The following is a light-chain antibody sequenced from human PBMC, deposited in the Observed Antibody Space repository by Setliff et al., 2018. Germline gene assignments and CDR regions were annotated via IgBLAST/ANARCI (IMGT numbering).Light chain of an antibody. CDR2: AAS. V-gene: IGKV3-20*01. CDR1: QRVSSSY. Sequence: EIVVTQSPGTVSLSPGDSATLSCRTSQRVSSSYFGWYQQKPGQAPRLLIYAASSRATGIPDRFSGGGSGTDFTLTISRLEPEDFALYFCQQYDTSPTFGQGTKVDIK. CDR3: QQYDTSPT. J-gene: IGKJ1*01.